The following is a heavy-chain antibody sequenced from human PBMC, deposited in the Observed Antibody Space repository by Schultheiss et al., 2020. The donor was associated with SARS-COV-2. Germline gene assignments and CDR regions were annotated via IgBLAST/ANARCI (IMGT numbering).Heavy chain of an antibody. CDR3: ARGLGYCSSTSCYNWFDP. CDR1: GGSFSDYC. V-gene: IGHV4-34*01. D-gene: IGHD2-2*02. CDR2: INHSGST. J-gene: IGHJ5*02. Sequence: SQTLSLTCAVYGGSFSDYCWTWIRQPPGKGLEWIGEINHSGSTNYNPSLKSRVTISVDKSKNQFSLKLSSVTAADTAVYYCARGLGYCSSTSCYNWFDPWGQGTLVTVSS.